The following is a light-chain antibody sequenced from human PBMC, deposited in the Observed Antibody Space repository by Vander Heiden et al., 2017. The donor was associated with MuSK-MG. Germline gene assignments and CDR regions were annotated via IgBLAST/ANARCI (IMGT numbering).Light chain of an antibody. J-gene: IGKJ4*01. CDR1: QIVSSSY. V-gene: IGKV3-20*01. CDR3: QQYCSSDPVT. CDR2: GSW. Sequence: ELLMSGPAGTLSLSPGERATLSCRASQIVSSSYLAWYQQDPGQALRRVIYGSWSVASVIPDRFSGSGSGRDFSLTISRLVPEDFAVYYCQQYCSSDPVTFGGGTKVEIK.